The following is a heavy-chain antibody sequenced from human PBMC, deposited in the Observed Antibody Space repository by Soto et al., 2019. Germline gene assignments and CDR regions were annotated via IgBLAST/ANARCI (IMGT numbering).Heavy chain of an antibody. CDR1: GFTFSSYG. D-gene: IGHD3-22*01. J-gene: IGHJ5*02. V-gene: IGHV3-30*18. CDR2: ISYDGSNK. CDR3: AKDHDSSGYYPNWFDP. Sequence: LRLSCAASGFTFSSYGMHWVRQAPGKGLEWVAVISYDGSNKYYADSVKGRFTISRDNSKNTLYLQMNCLRAEDTAVYYCAKDHDSSGYYPNWFDPWGQGTLVTVSS.